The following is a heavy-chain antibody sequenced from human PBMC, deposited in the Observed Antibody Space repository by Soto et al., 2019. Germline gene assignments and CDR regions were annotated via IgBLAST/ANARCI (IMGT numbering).Heavy chain of an antibody. Sequence: QVQLQESGPGLVKPSETLSLTCTVSGGSISSYYWSWIRQPPGKGLEWIGYIYYSGSTNYNPSLTSRVTRSVDTSKYQFSLKLSSVTAADTAVYYCARCNDYGSGCDYWGQGTLVTVSS. CDR1: GGSISSYY. D-gene: IGHD3-10*01. J-gene: IGHJ4*02. V-gene: IGHV4-59*08. CDR3: ARCNDYGSGCDY. CDR2: IYYSGST.